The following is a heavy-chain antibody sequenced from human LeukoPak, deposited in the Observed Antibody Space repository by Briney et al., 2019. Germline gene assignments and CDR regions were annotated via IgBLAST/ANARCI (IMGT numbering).Heavy chain of an antibody. V-gene: IGHV3-7*01. CDR1: GFTFTDYW. CDR2: IRQDGSEK. J-gene: IGHJ3*02. CDR3: AREAYCGGDCYSDSDAFDI. D-gene: IGHD2-21*01. Sequence: GGSLRLSCEVSGFTFTDYWMNWVRQAPGKGPEWVASIRQDGSEKYYVDSVKGRFTISRDNAKNSLYLQMNSLRAEDTAVYYCAREAYCGGDCYSDSDAFDIWGQGTMVTVSS.